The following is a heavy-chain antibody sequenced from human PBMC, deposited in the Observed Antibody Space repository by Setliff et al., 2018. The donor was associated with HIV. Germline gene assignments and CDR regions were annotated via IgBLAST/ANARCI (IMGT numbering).Heavy chain of an antibody. J-gene: IGHJ4*02. Sequence: GGSLRLSCVASRLTFNRYWMSWVRQVPGKGLEWVSNTKYDGSESYYVDSVKGRFIASTDNARNSLFLEMNSLKTEDTAVYYCTPTDYGGSDYWGQGTLVTVSS. V-gene: IGHV3-7*03. CDR2: TKYDGSES. CDR1: RLTFNRYW. CDR3: TPTDYGGSDY. D-gene: IGHD3-10*01.